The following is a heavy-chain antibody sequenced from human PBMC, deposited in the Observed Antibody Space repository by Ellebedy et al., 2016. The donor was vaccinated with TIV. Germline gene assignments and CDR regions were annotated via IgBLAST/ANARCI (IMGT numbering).Heavy chain of an antibody. CDR3: ARTFSPHCSSGVCYMAYYFDY. CDR1: GGSISSNNSS. Sequence: MPSETLSLTCTVSGGSISSNNSSWGWIRQPPGKGLVWIGNIYDSGSTYYNPSLKSRVTISVDTSKNQFSLNLTSVTAADTAVYYCARTFSPHCSSGVCYMAYYFDYWGQGTLVTVSS. D-gene: IGHD2-8*01. CDR2: IYDSGST. J-gene: IGHJ4*02. V-gene: IGHV4-39*01.